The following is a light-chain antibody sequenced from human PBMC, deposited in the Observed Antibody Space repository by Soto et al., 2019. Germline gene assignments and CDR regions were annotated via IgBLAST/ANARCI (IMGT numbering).Light chain of an antibody. Sequence: QSALTQPPSASGSPGQPVTISCTGTSSDVGAYNYVSWYQQHPGKAPKLMIYEVNKRPSGVPDRFSGSKSGTTASLTVSGLRAEDEADYYCPSRAGPTVLFGGGTKLTVL. V-gene: IGLV2-8*01. CDR1: SSDVGAYNY. J-gene: IGLJ3*02. CDR3: PSRAGPTVL. CDR2: EVN.